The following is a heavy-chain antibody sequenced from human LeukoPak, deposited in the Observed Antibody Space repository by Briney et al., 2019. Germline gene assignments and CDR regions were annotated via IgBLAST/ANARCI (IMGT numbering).Heavy chain of an antibody. CDR1: GFTLPTYW. V-gene: IGHV3-7*01. CDR2: IKEGGSEK. CDR3: ARLGRSFFYDSSGAHYYYYMDV. D-gene: IGHD3-22*01. J-gene: IGHJ6*03. Sequence: PGGSLRLTCAAPGFTLPTYWMSWVRQAPGKGLEWVANIKEGGSEKHYVDSVKGRFTISGDNPKESIYLQMNSLRAEDTAVYYCARLGRSFFYDSSGAHYYYYMDVWGKGTTVIVSS.